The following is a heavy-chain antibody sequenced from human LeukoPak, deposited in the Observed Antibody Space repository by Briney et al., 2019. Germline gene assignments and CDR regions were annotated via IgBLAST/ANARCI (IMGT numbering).Heavy chain of an antibody. CDR1: GGTFSSYA. CDR2: IIPIFGTA. Sequence: ASVKVSCKASGGTFSSYAISWVRQAPGQGLEWMGGIIPIFGTANYAQKFQGRVTITADESTSTAYMELSSLRSEDTAVYYCARMAIRSPVVVPAAHAYHGAFDIWGQGTMVTVSS. J-gene: IGHJ3*02. CDR3: ARMAIRSPVVVPAAHAYHGAFDI. V-gene: IGHV1-69*13. D-gene: IGHD2-2*01.